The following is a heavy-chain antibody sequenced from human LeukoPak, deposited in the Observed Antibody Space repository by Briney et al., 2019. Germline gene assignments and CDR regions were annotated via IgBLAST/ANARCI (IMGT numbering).Heavy chain of an antibody. CDR1: DGSISSYS. D-gene: IGHD3-10*01. Sequence: SETLSLTCIVSDGSISSYSWSWIRQPPGKGLEWIGYISYSGSTNYNPSLKSRVTISVDTSKSQFSLNLSSVTAADTAVYYCARGGYDSGTYKYWYFDLWGRGTLVTVSS. V-gene: IGHV4-59*01. J-gene: IGHJ2*01. CDR3: ARGGYDSGTYKYWYFDL. CDR2: ISYSGST.